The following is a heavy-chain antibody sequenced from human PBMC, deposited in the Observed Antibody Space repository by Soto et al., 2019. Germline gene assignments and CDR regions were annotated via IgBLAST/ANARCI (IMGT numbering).Heavy chain of an antibody. J-gene: IGHJ4*02. CDR1: GFTFRAYT. D-gene: IGHD2-21*02. CDR3: AKTGPVTARIRFDY. V-gene: IGHV3-23*01. CDR2: IDGRDGT. Sequence: EVQLLESGGGLVQPGGSLRLSCAGSGFTFRAYTMAWVRQAPGKGLEWVAGIDGRDGTYYGDSVKGRFNISRDSSRNTLFLQMNRLRADDTAVYYCAKTGPVTARIRFDYWGQEALVTGSP.